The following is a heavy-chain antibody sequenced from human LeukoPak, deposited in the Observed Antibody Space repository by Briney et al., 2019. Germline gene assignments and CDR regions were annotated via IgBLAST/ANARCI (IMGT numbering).Heavy chain of an antibody. V-gene: IGHV1-2*02. Sequence: GASVKVSCKASGYTFSGYYMHWLRQAPGQGLEWMGWINPNGGVTNYAQKFQGRVTMTRDTSISTAYMELSRLRSDDTAVYYCARDGGGGYNFYYWGQGTLVTVSS. D-gene: IGHD5-24*01. CDR3: ARDGGGGYNFYY. CDR2: INPNGGVT. CDR1: GYTFSGYY. J-gene: IGHJ4*02.